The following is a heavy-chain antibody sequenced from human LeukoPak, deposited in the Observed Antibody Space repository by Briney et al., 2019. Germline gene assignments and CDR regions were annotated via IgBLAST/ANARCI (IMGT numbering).Heavy chain of an antibody. D-gene: IGHD6-19*01. J-gene: IGHJ5*01. CDR1: GFAFSVYA. Sequence: GGSLRLSCTASGFAFSVYAMSWLRQPRAKGLEWVSSINANSGTTSYAASVRGRFTISRDNSKNTLYLQLNTLRADDTATYYCAKPISGGLAVTADWFHPWGQGTLVVVSS. CDR3: AKPISGGLAVTADWFHP. V-gene: IGHV3-23*01. CDR2: INANSGTT.